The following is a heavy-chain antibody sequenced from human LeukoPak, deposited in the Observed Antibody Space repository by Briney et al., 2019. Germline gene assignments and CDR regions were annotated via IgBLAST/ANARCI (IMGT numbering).Heavy chain of an antibody. CDR2: ISGSGGST. J-gene: IGHJ4*02. CDR3: AKALTVAGTLFDY. D-gene: IGHD6-19*01. CDR1: GFTFSSYA. V-gene: IGHV3-23*01. Sequence: GGSLRLSCAASGFTFSSYAMSWVRQAPGRGLEWVSAISGSGGSTYYADSVKGRFTISRDNSKNTLYLQMNSLRAEDTAVYYCAKALTVAGTLFDYWGQGTLVTVSS.